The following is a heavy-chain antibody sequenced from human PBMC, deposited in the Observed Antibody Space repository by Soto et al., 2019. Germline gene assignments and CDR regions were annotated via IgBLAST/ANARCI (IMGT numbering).Heavy chain of an antibody. CDR1: GFTFSSYS. CDR2: ISSSSSTI. D-gene: IGHD6-13*01. V-gene: IGHV3-48*01. CDR3: ARHPERIAQIGWFDP. J-gene: IGHJ5*01. Sequence: GGSLRLSCAASGFTFSSYSMNWVRQAPGKGLEWVSYISSSSSTIYYADSVKGRFTISRDNAKNSLYLQMNSLRAEDTAVYYCARHPERIAQIGWFDPWGQGTTVTVSS.